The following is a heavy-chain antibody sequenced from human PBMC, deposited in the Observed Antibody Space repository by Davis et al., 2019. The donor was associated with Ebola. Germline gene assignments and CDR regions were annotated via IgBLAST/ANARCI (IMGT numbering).Heavy chain of an antibody. CDR1: GFTFRTYW. V-gene: IGHV3-74*01. J-gene: IGHJ4*02. CDR3: ARLVAAAGASGLFNY. Sequence: PGGSLRLSCAASGFTFRTYWMHWVRQVPGKGLVWVSHINSDGSSTNYADSVKGRFTISRDNAKNTLYLQMNNLRAEDTAVYYCARLVAAAGASGLFNYWGQGTLVTVSS. D-gene: IGHD6-13*01. CDR2: INSDGSST.